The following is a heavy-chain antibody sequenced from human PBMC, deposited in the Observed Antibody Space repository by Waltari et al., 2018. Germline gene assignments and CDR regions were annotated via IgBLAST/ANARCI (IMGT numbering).Heavy chain of an antibody. CDR3: ARNQRGWFDAFDI. V-gene: IGHV4-39*07. J-gene: IGHJ3*02. CDR1: GDSITNNNYY. Sequence: QLQLQESGPGLVEPSETLSPNCTASGDSITNNNYYWGWIRQPRGTGLQWIGSIHYIGDTYYSSSLKSRVIISVDTSNNQFSLRLTSVTAADTAIYFCARNQRGWFDAFDIWGQGTAVTVSS. CDR2: IHYIGDT. D-gene: IGHD6-19*01.